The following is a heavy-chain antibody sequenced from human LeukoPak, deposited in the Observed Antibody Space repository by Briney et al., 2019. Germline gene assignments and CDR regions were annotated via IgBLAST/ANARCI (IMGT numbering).Heavy chain of an antibody. CDR1: GFTFSNAW. V-gene: IGHV3-15*01. CDR3: STDLHDY. Sequence: GGPLRLSCAASGFTFSNAWMSWVRQAPGKGLEGVGRIKSKSDGGTVDYIAPVKGRFAISRDDAKKTLYLQMNSLKTEDTAVYYCSTDLHDYWGQGTLVTISS. J-gene: IGHJ4*02. CDR2: IKSKSDGGTV.